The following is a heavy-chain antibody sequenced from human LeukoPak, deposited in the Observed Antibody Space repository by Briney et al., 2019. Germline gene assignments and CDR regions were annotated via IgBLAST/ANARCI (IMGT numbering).Heavy chain of an antibody. CDR3: ASLSAAMVYYFDY. V-gene: IGHV3-21*01. D-gene: IGHD5-18*01. Sequence: GGSLRLSCAASGFTFSSYSMNWVRQAPGKGLEWGSSISSSSSYIYYADSVKGRFTISRDNAKNSLYLQMNSLRAEDTAVYYCASLSAAMVYYFDYWGQGTLVTVSS. J-gene: IGHJ4*02. CDR1: GFTFSSYS. CDR2: ISSSSSYI.